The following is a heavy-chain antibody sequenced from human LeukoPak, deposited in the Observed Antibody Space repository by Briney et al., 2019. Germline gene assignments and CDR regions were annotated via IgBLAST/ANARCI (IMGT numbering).Heavy chain of an antibody. Sequence: ASVKVSCKDSGYTFTGYYMHWVRQAPGQGLEWMGWINPNSGGTNYAQKFQGRVTMTRDTSISTAYMELSRLRSDDTAVYYCARDSWSGSYYFDYWGQGTLVTVSS. CDR1: GYTFTGYY. J-gene: IGHJ4*02. V-gene: IGHV1-2*02. CDR3: ARDSWSGSYYFDY. D-gene: IGHD1-26*01. CDR2: INPNSGGT.